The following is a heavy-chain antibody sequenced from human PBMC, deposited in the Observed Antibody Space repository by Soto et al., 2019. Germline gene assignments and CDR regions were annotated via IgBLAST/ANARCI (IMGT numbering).Heavy chain of an antibody. D-gene: IGHD3-9*01. V-gene: IGHV3-23*01. Sequence: HPGGSLRLSCAASGFTFSNFAMSWVRQAPGKGLEWVSSVSGLGGGTYYADSVKGRFTISRDNSKNTLFLQMSSLTAEDTARYYCAKGCNYDILTAHHAFDYWGPGTQVTGSS. CDR3: AKGCNYDILTAHHAFDY. CDR1: GFTFSNFA. CDR2: VSGLGGGT. J-gene: IGHJ4*02.